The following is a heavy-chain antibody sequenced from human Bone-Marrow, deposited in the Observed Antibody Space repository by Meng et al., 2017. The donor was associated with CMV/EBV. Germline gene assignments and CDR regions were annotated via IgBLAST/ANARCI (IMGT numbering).Heavy chain of an antibody. CDR2: IKSKTDGGPT. D-gene: IGHD2-2*02. V-gene: IGHV3-15*01. CDR3: TTSAVVVVPAATPALAPLDD. CDR1: GFTFSSYW. J-gene: IGHJ4*02. Sequence: GGSLRLSCAASGFTFSSYWMSWVRQAPGKGLEWVGRIKSKTDGGPTDYAAPVKGRFTISRDDSKNTLYLQMTSLKTEDTAVYYCTTSAVVVVPAATPALAPLDDWGQGTLVTVSS.